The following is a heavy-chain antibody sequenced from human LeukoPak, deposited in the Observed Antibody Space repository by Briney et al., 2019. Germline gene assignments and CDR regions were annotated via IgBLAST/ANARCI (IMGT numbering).Heavy chain of an antibody. D-gene: IGHD4-23*01. CDR1: GGSFSGYY. CDR2: INHSGST. V-gene: IGHV4-34*01. J-gene: IGHJ4*02. Sequence: PSETLSLTCAVYGGSFSGYYWSWIRQPPGKGLEWIGEINHSGSTNYNPSLKSRVTISVDTSKNQFSLKLSSVTDADTAVYYCASMIYGGNSFYFYWGQGTLVTVSS. CDR3: ASMIYGGNSFYFY.